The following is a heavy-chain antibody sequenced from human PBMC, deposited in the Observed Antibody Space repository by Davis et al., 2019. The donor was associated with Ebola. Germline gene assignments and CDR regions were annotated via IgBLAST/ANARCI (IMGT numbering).Heavy chain of an antibody. V-gene: IGHV3-7*01. CDR1: GFTFSSFW. CDR3: ARYYYDSRGFDY. Sequence: PGGSLRLSCAASGFTFSSFWMSWVRQAPGKGLEWVANIKQDGSDKYYMDSVKGRFTVSRDNSKNTLYLQMNSLIAEDTAIYYCARYYYDSRGFDYWGQGTLVTVSS. CDR2: IKQDGSDK. D-gene: IGHD3-22*01. J-gene: IGHJ4*02.